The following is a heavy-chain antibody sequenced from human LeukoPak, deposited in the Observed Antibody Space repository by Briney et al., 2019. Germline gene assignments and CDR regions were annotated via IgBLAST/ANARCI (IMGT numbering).Heavy chain of an antibody. D-gene: IGHD3-10*01. CDR1: GFTVSRSY. CDR2: IYSGGTT. CDR3: AKDSEPLRGVMGD. V-gene: IGHV3-53*01. J-gene: IGHJ4*02. Sequence: GGSLRLSCAASGFTVSRSYMIWARQAPGKGLEWVSVIYSGGTTYYADSVKGRFTISRDNPKNTLYLQMNSLRAEDTAVYYCAKDSEPLRGVMGDWGQGTLVTVSS.